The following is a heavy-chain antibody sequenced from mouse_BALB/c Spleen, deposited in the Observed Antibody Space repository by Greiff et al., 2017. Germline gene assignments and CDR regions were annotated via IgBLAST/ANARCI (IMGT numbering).Heavy chain of an antibody. D-gene: IGHD2-14*01. J-gene: IGHJ4*01. CDR1: GFTFSNYW. CDR2: IRLKSNNYAT. V-gene: IGHV6-6*02. CDR3: TRNRYDDYAMDY. Sequence: EVKVEESGGGLVQPGGSMKLSCVASGFTFSNYWMNWVRQSPEKGLEWVAEIRLKSNNYATHYAESVKGRFTISRDDSKSSVYLQMNNLRAEDTGIYYCTRNRYDDYAMDYWGQGTSVTVSS.